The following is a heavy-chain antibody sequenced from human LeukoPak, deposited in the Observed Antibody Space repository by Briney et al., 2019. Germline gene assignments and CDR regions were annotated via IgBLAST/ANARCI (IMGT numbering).Heavy chain of an antibody. Sequence: PGGSLRLSCAASGFTFSDHYMDWVRQAPGKGLEWVGRIRNKINSYTTEYAASVKGRFTISRDDSKNSLYLQMNSLKTEDTAVYYCAKEVSGNLYGMDVWGQGTTVTVSS. CDR2: IRNKINSYTT. V-gene: IGHV3-72*01. CDR3: AKEVSGNLYGMDV. J-gene: IGHJ6*02. CDR1: GFTFSDHY. D-gene: IGHD1-26*01.